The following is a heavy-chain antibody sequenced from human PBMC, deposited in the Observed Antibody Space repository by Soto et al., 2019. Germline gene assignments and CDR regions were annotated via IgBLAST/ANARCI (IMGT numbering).Heavy chain of an antibody. CDR2: ISAGGSNT. CDR3: AKEYSTSFDY. J-gene: IGHJ4*02. D-gene: IGHD6-6*01. V-gene: IGHV3-23*01. CDR1: GFSFSNYA. Sequence: GALRLSCAASGFSFSNYAMNWVRQAPGKGLEWVSAISAGGSNTNYADSVKGRFTISSDNSKNTLYLQMNGLRADDTAGYYCAKEYSTSFDYWGQGTPVTVSS.